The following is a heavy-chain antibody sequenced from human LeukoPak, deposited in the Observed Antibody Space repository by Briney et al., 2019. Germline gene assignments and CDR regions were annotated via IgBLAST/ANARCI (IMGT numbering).Heavy chain of an antibody. D-gene: IGHD2-15*01. Sequence: SETLSLTCTVSGDSISSSYWSWIRQPPGKGLEWIGCIHYSGFTNYSPSLTRRVSISLDTSKKQFSLRLTSVTAADTAVYYCARDRNIHGGSYFDSWGQGTLVTVSS. V-gene: IGHV4-59*13. CDR3: ARDRNIHGGSYFDS. J-gene: IGHJ4*02. CDR2: IHYSGFT. CDR1: GDSISSSY.